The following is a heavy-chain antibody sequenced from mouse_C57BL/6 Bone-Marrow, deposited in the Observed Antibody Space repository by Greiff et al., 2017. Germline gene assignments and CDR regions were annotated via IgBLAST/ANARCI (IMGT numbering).Heavy chain of an antibody. V-gene: IGHV14-1*01. D-gene: IGHD2-1*01. Sequence: VQLKESGAELVRPGASVKLSCTASGFTIKDYYMHWVKQRPEQGLEWIGRIDPEDGDTAYAPTFQGKATMTADTSSNTAYLQLSSLTSEDTAVYYCATCYGNEAGFDYWGQGTLVTVSA. CDR3: ATCYGNEAGFDY. J-gene: IGHJ3*01. CDR2: IDPEDGDT. CDR1: GFTIKDYY.